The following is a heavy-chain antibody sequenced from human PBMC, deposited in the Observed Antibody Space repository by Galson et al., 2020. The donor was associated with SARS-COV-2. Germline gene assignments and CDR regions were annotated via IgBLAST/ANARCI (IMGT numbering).Heavy chain of an antibody. D-gene: IGHD3-9*01. V-gene: IGHV3-23*01. CDR1: GFTFSSYA. Sequence: GGSLSLSRAAPGFTFSSYAMSWVRQAPGKGLEWVSAISGSGGSTYYADSVKGRFTISRDNSKNTPYLQMNSLRAEDTAVYYCAKVPPSDYDILTGYRLAYYFYYWGQGTLVTVSS. CDR2: ISGSGGST. J-gene: IGHJ4*02. CDR3: AKVPPSDYDILTGYRLAYYFYY.